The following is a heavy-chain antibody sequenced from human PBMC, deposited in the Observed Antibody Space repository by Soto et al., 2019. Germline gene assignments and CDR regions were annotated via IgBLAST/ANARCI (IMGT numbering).Heavy chain of an antibody. Sequence: GASVKVSCKASGYTFTGNYIHLVRQAPGQGLEXMGXXNXXSXGXXXTXXXQGRVTMTRDTSITTAYMEASRLRYDDTAVYYCAASPSSTIAQFDSWGQGTLVTASS. CDR3: AASPSSTIAQFDS. J-gene: IGHJ4*02. CDR1: GYTFTGNY. V-gene: IGHV1-2*02. CDR2: XNXXSXGX. D-gene: IGHD6-13*01.